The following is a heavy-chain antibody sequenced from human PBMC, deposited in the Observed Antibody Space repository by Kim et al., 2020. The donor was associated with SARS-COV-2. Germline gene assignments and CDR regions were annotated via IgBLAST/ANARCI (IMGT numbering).Heavy chain of an antibody. Sequence: GNTNYAQKLQGRVTMTTDTSTSTAYMELRSLRSDDTAVYYCARGEDGYSYWGQGTLVTVSS. D-gene: IGHD4-4*01. J-gene: IGHJ4*02. V-gene: IGHV1-18*01. CDR2: GNT. CDR3: ARGEDGYSY.